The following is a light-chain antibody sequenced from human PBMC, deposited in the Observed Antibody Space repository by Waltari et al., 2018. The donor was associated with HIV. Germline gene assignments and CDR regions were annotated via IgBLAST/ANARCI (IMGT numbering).Light chain of an antibody. CDR1: QGISRY. CDR2: SAS. V-gene: IGKV1-9*01. Sequence: DIQLTQSPSFLSVSVGDRVTLTCRASQGISRYLAWYQQNAGKAPKVLIYSASTLQSGVPSRCSGSGSGTEFTLTISSLQPEDFATYYCQQFNSYPLTFGGGTKVEIK. J-gene: IGKJ4*01. CDR3: QQFNSYPLT.